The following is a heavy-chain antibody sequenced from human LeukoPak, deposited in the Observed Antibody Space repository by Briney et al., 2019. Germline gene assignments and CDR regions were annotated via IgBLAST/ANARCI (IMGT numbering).Heavy chain of an antibody. CDR3: ARLARGTTGTTMRTSYYYDYYMDV. D-gene: IGHD1-1*01. J-gene: IGHJ6*03. CDR2: INHSGST. CDR1: GGSFSGYY. Sequence: PSETLSLTCAVYGGSFSGYYWSWIRQPPGKGLEWIGEINHSGSTNYNPSLKSRVTISVDTSKNQFSLKLSSVTAADTAVYYCARLARGTTGTTMRTSYYYDYYMDVWGKGTTVTVSS. V-gene: IGHV4-34*01.